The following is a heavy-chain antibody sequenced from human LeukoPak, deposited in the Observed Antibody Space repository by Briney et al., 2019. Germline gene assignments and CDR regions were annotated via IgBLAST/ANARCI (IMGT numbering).Heavy chain of an antibody. V-gene: IGHV4-59*01. Sequence: SETLSLTCTVSGGSISSYYWSWIRQPPGKGLEWIGYIYYSGSTNYNPSLKSRITMSVDTSENQISLKLSSAIAADTAVYYCARDTRWIGYWDDAFDIWGQGTMVTISS. CDR1: GGSISSYY. CDR2: IYYSGST. CDR3: ARDTRWIGYWDDAFDI. D-gene: IGHD3-3*01. J-gene: IGHJ3*02.